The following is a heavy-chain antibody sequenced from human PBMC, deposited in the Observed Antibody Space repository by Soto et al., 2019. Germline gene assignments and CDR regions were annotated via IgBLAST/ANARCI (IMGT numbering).Heavy chain of an antibody. D-gene: IGHD1-26*01. V-gene: IGHV4-30-4*01. Sequence: QVQLQESGPGLVKPSQTLSLTCTVSGDSITSGDFYWTWIRQPPGKGLEWIGYVSYSGSTYFNPSLKSRGSMSVGTSKNQFARKVYPVTSADTAVYYCARGEWDLPVDYGGQGSLVTVSS. CDR1: GDSITSGDFY. CDR3: ARGEWDLPVDY. CDR2: VSYSGST. J-gene: IGHJ4*02.